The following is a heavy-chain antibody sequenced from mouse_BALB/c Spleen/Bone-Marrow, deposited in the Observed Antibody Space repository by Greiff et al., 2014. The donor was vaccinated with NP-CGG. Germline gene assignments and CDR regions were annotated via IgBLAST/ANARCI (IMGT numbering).Heavy chain of an antibody. CDR2: ISSDSSTI. V-gene: IGHV5-17*02. CDR3: ARSNYVGYYAMDY. J-gene: IGHJ4*01. D-gene: IGHD1-1*01. Sequence: EVKLVESGGGLVQPGGSRKLSCAASGFTFSSFGIHWVRQAPEKGLEWVAYISSDSSTIYYADTVKGRFTTSRDNPKNTLFLQMTSLRSEDTAMYYCARSNYVGYYAMDYWGQGTSVTVSS. CDR1: GFTFSSFG.